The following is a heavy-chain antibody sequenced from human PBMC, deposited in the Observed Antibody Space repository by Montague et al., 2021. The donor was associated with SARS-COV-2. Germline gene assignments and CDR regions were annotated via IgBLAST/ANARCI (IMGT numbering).Heavy chain of an antibody. CDR3: ARGRPVQGSIRHFESVSSGVFDM. D-gene: IGHD2-8*01. Sequence: SETLSLTCAVYRGSVKSYYWTWIRQAPGKGLAWIGVINHSGTTNYNPSLKIRVTLSISVSKRQFPLTLNSVSAAATAVYFCARGRPVQGSIRHFESVSSGVFDMWAPGTLVIVSS. V-gene: IGHV4-34*01. J-gene: IGHJ3*02. CDR2: INHSGTT. CDR1: RGSVKSYY.